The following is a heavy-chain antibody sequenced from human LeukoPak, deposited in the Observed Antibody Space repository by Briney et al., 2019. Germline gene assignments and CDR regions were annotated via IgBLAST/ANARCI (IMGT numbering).Heavy chain of an antibody. Sequence: SQTLSLTCTVSGGSISSGSYYWSWIRQPAGKGLEWIGRIYTSGSTNYNPSLKSRVTISVDTSKNQFSLKLSSVTVADTAVYYCARAKLIREIRYYYDSRGNWYFDLWGRGTLVTVSS. D-gene: IGHD3-22*01. CDR3: ARAKLIREIRYYYDSRGNWYFDL. V-gene: IGHV4-61*02. CDR2: IYTSGST. J-gene: IGHJ2*01. CDR1: GGSISSGSYY.